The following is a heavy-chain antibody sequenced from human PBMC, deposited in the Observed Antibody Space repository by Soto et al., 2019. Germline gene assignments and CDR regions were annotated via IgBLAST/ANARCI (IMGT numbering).Heavy chain of an antibody. CDR1: GGSISSYY. CDR3: ARDISSAMIYNWFDP. Sequence: SETLSLTCTVSGGSISSYYWSWIRQPAGKGLEWIGRIYSSGSTNYNPSLKSRVTMSVDTSKNQFSLKLSSVTAADTAVYYCARDISSAMIYNWFDPWGQGTLVTVSS. J-gene: IGHJ5*02. CDR2: IYSSGST. D-gene: IGHD3-22*01. V-gene: IGHV4-4*07.